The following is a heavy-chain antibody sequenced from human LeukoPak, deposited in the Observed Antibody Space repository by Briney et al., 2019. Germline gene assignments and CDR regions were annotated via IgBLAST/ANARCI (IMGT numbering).Heavy chain of an antibody. J-gene: IGHJ5*02. CDR2: IIPILGIA. V-gene: IGHV1-69*04. Sequence: SVTVSCTASGGTFIIYAISWVRQAPGQGVEWMGRIIPILGIANYAQKFQGRVTITADKSTSTAYMELSSLRSEDTAVYYCARDYYGSGSYSPWGQGTLVTVSS. CDR1: GGTFIIYA. D-gene: IGHD3-10*01. CDR3: ARDYYGSGSYSP.